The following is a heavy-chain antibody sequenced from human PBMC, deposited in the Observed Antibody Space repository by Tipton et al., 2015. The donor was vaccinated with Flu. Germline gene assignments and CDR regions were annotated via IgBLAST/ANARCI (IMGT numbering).Heavy chain of an antibody. D-gene: IGHD3-3*01. CDR3: ARGLRFLGSWFDP. CDR1: GFTFSSYS. Sequence: SLRLSCAASGFTFSSYSMNWVRQAPGKGLEWVSYISSSSSTIYYADSVKGRFTISRDNAKNSLYLQMNSLRAEDTAVYYCARGLRFLGSWFDPWGQGTLVTVSS. J-gene: IGHJ5*02. CDR2: ISSSSSTI. V-gene: IGHV3-48*01.